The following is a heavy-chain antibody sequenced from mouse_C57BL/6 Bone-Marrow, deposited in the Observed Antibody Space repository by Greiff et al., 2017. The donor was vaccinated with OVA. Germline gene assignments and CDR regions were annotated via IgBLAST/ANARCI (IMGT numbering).Heavy chain of an antibody. CDR1: GFTFSSYA. V-gene: IGHV5-9-1*02. Sequence: EVKLMESGEGLVKPGGSLKLSCAASGFTFSSYAMSWVRQTPEKRLEWVAYISSGGDYIYYADTVKGRFTISRDNARNTLYLQMSSLKSEDTAMYYCTRDYGSSLGFAYWGQGTLVTVSA. CDR3: TRDYGSSLGFAY. J-gene: IGHJ3*01. CDR2: ISSGGDYI. D-gene: IGHD1-1*01.